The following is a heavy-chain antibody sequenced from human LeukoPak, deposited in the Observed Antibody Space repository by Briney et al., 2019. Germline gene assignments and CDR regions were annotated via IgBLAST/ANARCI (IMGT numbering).Heavy chain of an antibody. CDR2: INAGNGNT. J-gene: IGHJ4*02. CDR1: GYTFTSYA. CDR3: AREGPLRDYGGNPTTSFDY. D-gene: IGHD4-23*01. Sequence: ASVKVSCKASGYTFTSYAMHWVRQAPGQRLEWMGWINAGNGNTKYSQKFQGRVTMTRDTSTSTVYMELSSLRSEDTAVYYCAREGPLRDYGGNPTTSFDYRGQGTLVTVSS. V-gene: IGHV1-3*01.